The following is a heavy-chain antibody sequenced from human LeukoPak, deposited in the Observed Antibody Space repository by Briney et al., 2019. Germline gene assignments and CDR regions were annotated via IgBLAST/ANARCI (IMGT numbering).Heavy chain of an antibody. Sequence: ASVKVSCKASGYTCTSYAMHWVRQAPGQRLEWMGWINAGNGNTKYSQKFQGRVTITRDTSASTAYMELSSLRSEDTAVYYCARDPVWFGELSYYYYGMDVWGKGTTVTVSS. J-gene: IGHJ6*04. CDR2: INAGNGNT. V-gene: IGHV1-3*01. CDR1: GYTCTSYA. CDR3: ARDPVWFGELSYYYYGMDV. D-gene: IGHD3-10*01.